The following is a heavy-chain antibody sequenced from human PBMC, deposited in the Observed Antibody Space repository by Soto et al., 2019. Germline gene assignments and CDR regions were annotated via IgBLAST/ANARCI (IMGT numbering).Heavy chain of an antibody. CDR3: ATRYGSGSTHFDY. V-gene: IGHV1-69*02. D-gene: IGHD3-10*01. Sequence: QVQLVQSGAEVKKPGSSVKVSCKASGGTFNSYTLNWVRQAPGQRLEWVGRVNPIVGMSSSASKFQGRVTMTADKSTSKAYIDLTGLKSEDPSVYYGATRYGSGSTHFDYWGQGTLVTVSS. CDR2: VNPIVGMS. CDR1: GGTFNSYT. J-gene: IGHJ4*02.